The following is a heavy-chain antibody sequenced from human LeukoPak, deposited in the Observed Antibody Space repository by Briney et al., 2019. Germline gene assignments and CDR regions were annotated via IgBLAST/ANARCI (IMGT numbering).Heavy chain of an antibody. CDR1: GFTFDSFA. CDR2: ISGIGAST. Sequence: GGSLRLSCAASGFTFDSFAMSWVRQAPGKGLEWLSAISGIGASTYYGYAVKGRFTISRDNSRDTLYLQMDSLRAEDTAVYYCAKRPTTVTTFGRDYWGQGTLVTVSS. J-gene: IGHJ4*02. CDR3: AKRPTTVTTFGRDY. D-gene: IGHD4-17*01. V-gene: IGHV3-23*01.